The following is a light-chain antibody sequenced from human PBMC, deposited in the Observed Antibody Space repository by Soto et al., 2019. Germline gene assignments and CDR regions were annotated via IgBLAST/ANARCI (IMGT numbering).Light chain of an antibody. CDR1: QGISGW. CDR3: QQGNSFPLT. Sequence: DIQMTQSPSSVSASVGDRLTITCRASQGISGWLAWYQQKPGKAPNLLIYDASTLRNGGPSGFSGSGSGTYFTLTISNLQPEDFATYYCQQGNSFPLTVGGGTKVDIK. CDR2: DAS. V-gene: IGKV1-12*01. J-gene: IGKJ4*01.